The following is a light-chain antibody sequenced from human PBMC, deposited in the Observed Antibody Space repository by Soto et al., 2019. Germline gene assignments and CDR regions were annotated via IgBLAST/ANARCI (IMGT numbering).Light chain of an antibody. CDR3: QHLNNYPPFT. CDR2: GTF. V-gene: IGKV1-9*01. J-gene: IGKJ3*01. Sequence: IQLTQSPSSLSASVGDRVSITCRASQDIKTHLAWYQQKRGKAPKLLISGTFTLQSGVPSRFNGSGSGTDFTLTISRLQPEDFATYYCQHLNNYPPFTFGPGTKVDLE. CDR1: QDIKTH.